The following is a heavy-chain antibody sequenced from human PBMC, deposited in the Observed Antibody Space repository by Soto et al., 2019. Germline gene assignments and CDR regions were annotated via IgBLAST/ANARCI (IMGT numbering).Heavy chain of an antibody. V-gene: IGHV3-23*01. J-gene: IGHJ4*02. D-gene: IGHD6-13*01. CDR3: AKDQIAAPAGTFDY. CDR1: GFTFSSYA. Sequence: GGSLRLSCAASGFTFSSYAMTWVRQAPGKGLEWVSVISGSGDSTYFADSVKGRFTISRDNSKNTLYLQMNSLRAEDTAVYYCAKDQIAAPAGTFDYWGQGTLVTVSS. CDR2: ISGSGDST.